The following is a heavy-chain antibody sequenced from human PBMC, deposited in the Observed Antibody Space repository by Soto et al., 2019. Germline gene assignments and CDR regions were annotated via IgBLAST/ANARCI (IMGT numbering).Heavy chain of an antibody. V-gene: IGHV4-4*07. D-gene: IGHD6-13*01. Sequence: QVQLQESGPGLVKPSETLSLTCTVSGGSISSYYWSWIRQPAGKGLEWIGRIYTSGSTNYNPSLKSRVTMSVDTSKNQYPLKLSSVTAADTAVYYCARELNGGYSSSWFHFDYWGQGTLVTVSS. J-gene: IGHJ4*02. CDR3: ARELNGGYSSSWFHFDY. CDR2: IYTSGST. CDR1: GGSISSYY.